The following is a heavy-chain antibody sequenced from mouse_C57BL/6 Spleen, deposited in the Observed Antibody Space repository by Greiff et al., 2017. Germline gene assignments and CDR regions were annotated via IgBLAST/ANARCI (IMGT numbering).Heavy chain of an antibody. CDR2: IDPETGGT. Sequence: QVQLQQSGAELVRPGASVTLSCKASGYTFTDYEMHWVKQTPVHGLEWIGAIDPETGGTAYNQKFKGKAILTADKSSSTAYMGLRSLTSEDSAVYYCTRDPFITTVVEGFAYWGQGTLVTVSA. CDR3: TRDPFITTVVEGFAY. CDR1: GYTFTDYE. J-gene: IGHJ3*01. D-gene: IGHD1-1*01. V-gene: IGHV1-15*01.